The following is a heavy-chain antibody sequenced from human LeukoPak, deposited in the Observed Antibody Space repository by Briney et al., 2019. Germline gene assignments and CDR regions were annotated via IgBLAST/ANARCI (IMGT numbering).Heavy chain of an antibody. CDR3: ARDREGYYGSGSYVY. D-gene: IGHD3-10*01. CDR2: IYSGGST. J-gene: IGHJ4*02. Sequence: GGSLRLSCAASGFTVSSNYTSWVRQAPGKGLEWVSVIYSGGSTYYADSVKGRFTISRDNSKNTLYLQMNSLRAEDTAVYYCARDREGYYGSGSYVYWGQGTLVTVSS. V-gene: IGHV3-66*02. CDR1: GFTVSSNY.